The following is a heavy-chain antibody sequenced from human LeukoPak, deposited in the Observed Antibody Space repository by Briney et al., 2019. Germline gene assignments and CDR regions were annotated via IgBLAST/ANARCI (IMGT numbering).Heavy chain of an antibody. V-gene: IGHV3-33*02. Sequence: GGSLRLSCAASGFTFSSNGMHWVRQAPGKGLEWVAVIYYDGSKQYYADFAKGRFTISRDNTKNTLFLQMNSLRVDGTAVYYCARCGAGRTSDYWGQGTLVTVSS. J-gene: IGHJ4*02. CDR3: ARCGAGRTSDY. D-gene: IGHD1-26*01. CDR2: IYYDGSKQ. CDR1: GFTFSSNG.